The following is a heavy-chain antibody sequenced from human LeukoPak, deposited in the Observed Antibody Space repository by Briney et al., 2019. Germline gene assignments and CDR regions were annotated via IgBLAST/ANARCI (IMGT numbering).Heavy chain of an antibody. CDR3: ASSRKYYFDY. V-gene: IGHV4-59*01. Sequence: TSETLSLTCTVSGGSISSYYWSWIRQPPGKGLEWIGYIYYSGSTNYNPSLKSRVTISVDTSKNQFSLKLRSVTAAETAVYYCASSRKYYFDYWGQGTLVTVSS. CDR1: GGSISSYY. D-gene: IGHD1-14*01. CDR2: IYYSGST. J-gene: IGHJ4*02.